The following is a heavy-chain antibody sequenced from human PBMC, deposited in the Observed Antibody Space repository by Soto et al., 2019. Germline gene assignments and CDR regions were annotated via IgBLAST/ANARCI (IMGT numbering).Heavy chain of an antibody. Sequence: EVQLVESGGGLVKPGGSLRLSCAASGFTFSSYSMNWVRQAPGKGLEWVSSISSSSSYIYYADSVKGRFTISRDNAKNSLYLQMNSLRAEDTAVYYCAGLGAQYYYDSSGYPDAFDIWGQGTMVTVSS. J-gene: IGHJ3*02. D-gene: IGHD3-22*01. CDR1: GFTFSSYS. V-gene: IGHV3-21*01. CDR3: AGLGAQYYYDSSGYPDAFDI. CDR2: ISSSSSYI.